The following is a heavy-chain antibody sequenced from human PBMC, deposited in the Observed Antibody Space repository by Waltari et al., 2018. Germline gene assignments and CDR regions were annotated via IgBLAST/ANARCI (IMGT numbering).Heavy chain of an antibody. CDR2: VDPEDGET. V-gene: IGHV1-24*01. J-gene: IGHJ4*02. CDR3: ATFTRGNWNFRDY. Sequence: QVKLVQSGAEVKKPGASVQVSCKVSGYPLTELPLPWLRQGPGQGLEWMGGVDPEDGETIYAQKFQGRVTMTEDTSTYTAYMELSSLRSEDTAVYYCATFTRGNWNFRDYWGQGTLVTVSS. CDR1: GYPLTELP. D-gene: IGHD1-1*01.